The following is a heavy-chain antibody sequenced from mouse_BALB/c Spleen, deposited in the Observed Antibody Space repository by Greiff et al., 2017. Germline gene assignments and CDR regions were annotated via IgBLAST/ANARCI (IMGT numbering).Heavy chain of an antibody. J-gene: IGHJ1*01. CDR3: ARGGVYDGYHWYFDV. D-gene: IGHD2-3*01. CDR2: ISDGGSYT. V-gene: IGHV5-4*02. Sequence: EVMLVESGGGLVKPGGSLKLSCAASGFTFSDYYMYWVRQTPEKRLEWVATISDGGSYTYYPDSVKGRFTISRDNAKNNLYLQMSSLKSEDTAMYYCARGGVYDGYHWYFDVWGAGTTVTVSS. CDR1: GFTFSDYY.